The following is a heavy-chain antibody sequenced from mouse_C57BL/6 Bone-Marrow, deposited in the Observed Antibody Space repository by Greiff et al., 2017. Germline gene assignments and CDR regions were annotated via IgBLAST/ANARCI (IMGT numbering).Heavy chain of an antibody. CDR3: ARKRYGSSPYYFDY. D-gene: IGHD1-1*01. CDR1: GYAFTNYL. CDR2: INPGSGGT. V-gene: IGHV1-54*01. J-gene: IGHJ2*01. Sequence: QVQLQQSGAELVRPGTSVKVSCKASGYAFTNYLIEWVKQRPGQGLEWIGVINPGSGGTNYNEKFKGKATLTADKSSSTAYMLLSRLTSEDSAVYFCARKRYGSSPYYFDYWGQGTTLTVSS.